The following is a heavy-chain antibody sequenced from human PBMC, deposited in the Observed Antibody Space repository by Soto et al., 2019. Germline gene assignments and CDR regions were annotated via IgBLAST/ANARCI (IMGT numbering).Heavy chain of an antibody. CDR1: GFTFSSYA. Sequence: VQLVESGGGVVQPGTSLRLSCAASGFTFSSYAMHWVRQAPGKGLEWVALISYDGNNKYYADSVKGRFTISRDNSRNTLYLQMASLRTEDTALYYCARVEGAVSGRVGYWGQGTLVTVSS. J-gene: IGHJ4*02. CDR3: ARVEGAVSGRVGY. V-gene: IGHV3-30-3*01. D-gene: IGHD6-19*01. CDR2: ISYDGNNK.